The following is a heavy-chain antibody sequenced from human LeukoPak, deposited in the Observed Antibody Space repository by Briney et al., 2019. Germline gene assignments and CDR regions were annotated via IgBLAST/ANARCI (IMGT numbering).Heavy chain of an antibody. CDR1: GGSFSGYY. J-gene: IGHJ3*02. CDR2: INHSGSI. V-gene: IGHV4-34*01. CDR3: ARRVAAIPKHAFDI. Sequence: SETLSLTCAVYGGSFSGYYWSWIRQPPGKGLEWIGEINHSGSINYNPSLKSRVTISVDTSKNQFSLKLSSVTAADAAVYYCARRVAAIPKHAFDIWGQGTMVTVSS. D-gene: IGHD2-2*02.